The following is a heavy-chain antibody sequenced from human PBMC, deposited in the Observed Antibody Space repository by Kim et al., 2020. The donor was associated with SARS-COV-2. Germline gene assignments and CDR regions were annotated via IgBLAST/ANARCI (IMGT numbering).Heavy chain of an antibody. Sequence: NKNDADSMKARYTISRDKSKNTLYLQVNSLRAEDTAVCYCAKEASGAYIDYWGQGTLVTVSS. V-gene: IGHV3-33*03. CDR3: AKEASGAYIDY. CDR2: NK. D-gene: IGHD3-16*01. J-gene: IGHJ4*02.